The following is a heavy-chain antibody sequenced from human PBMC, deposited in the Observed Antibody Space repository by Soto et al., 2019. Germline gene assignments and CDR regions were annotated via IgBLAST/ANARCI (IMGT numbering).Heavy chain of an antibody. D-gene: IGHD5-12*01. Sequence: VGSLRLSCAASGFIFSSFGLHWVRQAPGKVLEWVAVVWYHGNRMYYAETVKGRFPASRVNSNTMFSLKMNNLRAEDTAVYYCARYKSGHSDYWGQGTLVTGSS. CDR3: ARYKSGHSDY. CDR2: VWYHGNRM. CDR1: GFIFSSFG. J-gene: IGHJ4*02. V-gene: IGHV3-33*01.